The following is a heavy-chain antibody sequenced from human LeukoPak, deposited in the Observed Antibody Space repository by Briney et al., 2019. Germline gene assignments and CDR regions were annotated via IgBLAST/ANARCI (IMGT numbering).Heavy chain of an antibody. J-gene: IGHJ2*01. CDR1: GYILTNYG. CDR3: ARTGRRDWYFDL. CDR2: INTNTGNP. V-gene: IGHV7-4-1*02. Sequence: ASVKVSCKASGYILTNYGMNWVRQAPGQGLEWMGWINTNTGNPTYAQGFTGRFVFSLDTSVSTTYLQISSLKAEDTAIYYCARTGRRDWYFDLWGRGTLVIVSS.